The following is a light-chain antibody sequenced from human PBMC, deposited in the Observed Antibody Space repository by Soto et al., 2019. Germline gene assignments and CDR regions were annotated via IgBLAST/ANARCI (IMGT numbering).Light chain of an antibody. V-gene: IGKV1-27*01. Sequence: DIQMTQSPPSLSASVGDRVTITCRASLGISDSFAWFQQRPGQAPRLLIHGASTLQSGVPSRLSGSGSGTDFTLTIDRLQPEDVASYFCLQYDSAPLTFGGGTKVE. CDR3: LQYDSAPLT. J-gene: IGKJ4*01. CDR2: GAS. CDR1: LGISDS.